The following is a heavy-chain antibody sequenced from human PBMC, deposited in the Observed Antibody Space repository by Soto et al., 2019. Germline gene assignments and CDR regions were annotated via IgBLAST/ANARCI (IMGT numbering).Heavy chain of an antibody. J-gene: IGHJ5*02. V-gene: IGHV3-30*03. CDR3: SSWYVDWFDP. CDR1: GFTFSSYG. Sequence: GGSLRLSCAASGFTFSSYGMHWVRQAPGKGLEWVAVISYDGSNKYYADSVKGRFTISRDNSKNTLYLQMNSLRAEDTAVYYCSSWYVDWFDPWGQGTLVTVSS. D-gene: IGHD6-13*01. CDR2: ISYDGSNK.